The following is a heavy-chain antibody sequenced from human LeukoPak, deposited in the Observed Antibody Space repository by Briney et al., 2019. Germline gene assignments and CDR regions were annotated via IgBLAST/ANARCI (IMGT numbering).Heavy chain of an antibody. J-gene: IGHJ6*02. Sequence: GESLKISCQGSGYTFTSYWIGWVRQMPVKGLEWMGSIYPGDSDTKYSPSFQGQVTISADKSISIAYLQWSSLKASDTAIYYCARHYGAMGNFDSMDVWGQGTTVTVSS. V-gene: IGHV5-51*01. CDR3: ARHYGAMGNFDSMDV. CDR2: IYPGDSDT. D-gene: IGHD3-9*01. CDR1: GYTFTSYW.